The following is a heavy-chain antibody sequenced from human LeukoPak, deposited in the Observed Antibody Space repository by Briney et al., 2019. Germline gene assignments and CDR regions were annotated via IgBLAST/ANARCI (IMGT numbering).Heavy chain of an antibody. CDR1: GFTFSSYA. CDR2: ISYDGSNK. CDR3: ARGTNWSPLDFDY. J-gene: IGHJ4*02. V-gene: IGHV3-30-3*01. D-gene: IGHD1-20*01. Sequence: GGSLRLSCAASGFTFSSYAMHWVRQAPGKGLEWVAVISYDGSNKYYADSVKGRFTISRDNAKNSLYLQMNSLRAEDTAVYFCARGTNWSPLDFDYWGQGTQVTVSS.